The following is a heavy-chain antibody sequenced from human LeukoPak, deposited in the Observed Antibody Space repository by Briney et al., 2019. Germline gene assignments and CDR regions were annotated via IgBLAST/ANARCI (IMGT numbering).Heavy chain of an antibody. CDR3: ARIRGGYRYLDY. CDR2: MDPNSGNT. J-gene: IGHJ4*02. D-gene: IGHD5-18*01. CDR1: GYTFTSYD. Sequence: ASVKVSCKASGYTFTSYDINWVRQATGKGLEWMGWMDPNSGNTGYAQKFQGRVTMTRNTSISTAYMELSSLRSEDTAVYYCARIRGGYRYLDYWGQGTLVTVSS. V-gene: IGHV1-8*01.